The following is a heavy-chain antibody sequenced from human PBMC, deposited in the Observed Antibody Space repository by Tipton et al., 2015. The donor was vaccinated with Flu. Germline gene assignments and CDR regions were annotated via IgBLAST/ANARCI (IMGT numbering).Heavy chain of an antibody. V-gene: IGHV4-4*07. CDR2: IYSSGST. D-gene: IGHD3-10*01. CDR3: ARGSGSGTHVMFDY. Sequence: TLSLTCTVSGGSLSSFYWSWIRQPAGKGLGYIGRIYSSGSTNYNPSFKSRVSMSLDASKTQFSLNLNSVTAADTAMYYCARGSGSGTHVMFDYWGQGTLVTVSS. J-gene: IGHJ4*02. CDR1: GGSLSSFY.